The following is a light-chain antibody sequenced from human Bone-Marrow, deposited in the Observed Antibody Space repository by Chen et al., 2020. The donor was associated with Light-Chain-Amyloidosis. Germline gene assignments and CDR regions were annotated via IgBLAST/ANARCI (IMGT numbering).Light chain of an antibody. Sequence: YVLTHPSSWSVAPGQTATIACGGNNIGSTSVHWYQQTPGQAPLLVVYDDSDRPSGIPERLSGSNSGNTATLTISRVEAGDEADYYCQVWDRSSDRPVFGGGTKLTVL. CDR1: NIGSTS. J-gene: IGLJ3*02. V-gene: IGLV3-21*02. CDR3: QVWDRSSDRPV. CDR2: DDS.